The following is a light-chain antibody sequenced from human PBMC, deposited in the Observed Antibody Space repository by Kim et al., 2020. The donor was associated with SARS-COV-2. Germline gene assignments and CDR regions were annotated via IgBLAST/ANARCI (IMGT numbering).Light chain of an antibody. CDR2: QDT. CDR3: QAWDSSTDVV. V-gene: IGLV3-1*01. Sequence: SYELTQPPSVSMSPGQTASITCSGDELGDKFVCWYQQKPGQSPVVVIYQDTKRPSGIPERFSGSNSGNTATLTISGTQAIDEADYYCQAWDSSTDVVFGGGTQLTVL. CDR1: ELGDKF. J-gene: IGLJ2*01.